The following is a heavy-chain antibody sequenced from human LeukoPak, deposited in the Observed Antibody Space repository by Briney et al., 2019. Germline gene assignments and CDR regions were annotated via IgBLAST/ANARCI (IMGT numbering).Heavy chain of an antibody. D-gene: IGHD2-2*01. CDR1: GFTFSHYG. V-gene: IGHV3-33*08. Sequence: GGSLRLSRAASGFTFSHYGMHWVRQAPARGREGVAIIWYHGSEKYYADSVKGRFTISRDNSKNTLYLQMNSLRVEDTAVYYCVRRYCSSTSCPIDYWGQGTLVTVSS. CDR2: IWYHGSEK. J-gene: IGHJ4*02. CDR3: VRRYCSSTSCPIDY.